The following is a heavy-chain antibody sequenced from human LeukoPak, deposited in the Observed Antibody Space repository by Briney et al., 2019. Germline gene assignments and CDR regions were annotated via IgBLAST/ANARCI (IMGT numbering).Heavy chain of an antibody. CDR2: IKQDGSKK. CDR1: GLTFSTNW. J-gene: IGHJ4*02. Sequence: GGSLRLSCAASGLTFSTNWMTWVRQAPGKGLEWVANIKQDGSKKYYADSVKGRFTISRDNAKNSLYLEMNSLRAEDTAVYYCAAGDGGDYWGQGTLVTVSS. V-gene: IGHV3-7*01. CDR3: AAGDGGDY. D-gene: IGHD7-27*01.